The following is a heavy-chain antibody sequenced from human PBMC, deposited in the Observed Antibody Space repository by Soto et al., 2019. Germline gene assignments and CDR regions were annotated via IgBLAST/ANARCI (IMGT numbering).Heavy chain of an antibody. Sequence: QVQLAESGGGVVQPGRSLRLSCAASGFIFSAHAMHWVRQAPGKGLEWVVVISNDGSTKVYSDSVKGRFTISRENPNNLVDLQLSRLRAEDTALYYCAKDGGSGTLDYWGQGTLVTVSS. CDR1: GFIFSAHA. CDR3: AKDGGSGTLDY. D-gene: IGHD3-10*01. J-gene: IGHJ4*02. V-gene: IGHV3-30*18. CDR2: ISNDGSTK.